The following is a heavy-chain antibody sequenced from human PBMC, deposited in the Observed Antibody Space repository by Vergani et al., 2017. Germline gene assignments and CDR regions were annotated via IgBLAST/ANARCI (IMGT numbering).Heavy chain of an antibody. CDR2: IYYSGST. CDR3: ARHSTVEWLVKLGWIDP. Sequence: QLQLQESGPGLVKPSATLSLTCSVSGPSIRSSNYYWGWIRQPPGKGLELIASIYYSGSTYYNPSLKSRVTISVDTSKNQFSLKLSSVTAADTAVYFCARHSTVEWLVKLGWIDPWGQGILVTVSS. CDR1: GPSIRSSNYY. D-gene: IGHD6-19*01. V-gene: IGHV4-39*01. J-gene: IGHJ5*02.